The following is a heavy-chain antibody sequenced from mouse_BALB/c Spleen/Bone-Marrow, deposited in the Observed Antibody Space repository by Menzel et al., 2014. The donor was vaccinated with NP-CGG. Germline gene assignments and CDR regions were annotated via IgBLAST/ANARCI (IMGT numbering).Heavy chain of an antibody. D-gene: IGHD5-1-1*01. CDR3: ARWRYPYAMDY. Sequence: EVQLQQSGPELVKPGASVKMSCKASGYTFNSYVMHWVKQKPGQGLEWIGYINPYNDGTKYNEKFKGKATLTSDKSSSTAYMELSSLTSEDSAVYYCARWRYPYAMDYWGQGTSVTVSS. V-gene: IGHV1-14*01. CDR1: GYTFNSYV. CDR2: INPYNDGT. J-gene: IGHJ4*01.